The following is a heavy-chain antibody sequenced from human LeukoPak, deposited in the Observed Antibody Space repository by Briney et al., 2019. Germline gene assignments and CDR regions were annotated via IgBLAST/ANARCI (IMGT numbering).Heavy chain of an antibody. CDR3: ARATDSSSWRPNFDY. CDR1: GFTFSSYG. D-gene: IGHD6-13*01. J-gene: IGHJ4*02. CDR2: ISYDGSNK. V-gene: IGHV3-30*03. Sequence: PGRSLRLSCAASGFTFSSYGMHWVRQAPGKGLEWVAVISYDGSNKYYADSVKGRFTISRDNSKNTLYLQMSSLRAEDTAVYYCARATDSSSWRPNFDYWGQGTLVTVSS.